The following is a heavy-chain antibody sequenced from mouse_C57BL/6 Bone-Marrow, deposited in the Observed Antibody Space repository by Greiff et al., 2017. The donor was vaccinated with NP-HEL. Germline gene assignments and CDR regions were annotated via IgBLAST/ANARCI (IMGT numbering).Heavy chain of an antibody. V-gene: IGHV1-53*01. CDR2: INPSNGGT. Sequence: VQLQQPGTELVKPGASVKLSCKASGYTFTSYWMHWVKQRPGPGLEWIGNINPSNGGTNYNEKFKSKATLTVDKSSSTAYMQLSSLTSEDSAVYYCARKDGSSHYWYFDVWGTGTTVTVAS. D-gene: IGHD1-1*01. J-gene: IGHJ1*03. CDR1: GYTFTSYW. CDR3: ARKDGSSHYWYFDV.